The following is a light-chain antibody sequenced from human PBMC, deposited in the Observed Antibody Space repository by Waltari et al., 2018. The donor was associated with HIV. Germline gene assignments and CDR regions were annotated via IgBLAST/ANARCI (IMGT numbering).Light chain of an antibody. J-gene: IGKJ2*01. CDR2: AAS. CDR1: ESLSGSY. V-gene: IGKV3-20*01. Sequence: EIVLTQSPGTISLSPGERATLSCRASESLSGSYLVWYQQKPGQAPRLLIYAASKRATGIPDRISGSGSGTDFTLTISRLEPEDFAVYYCQQYGGSPLYTFGQGTKLEIK. CDR3: QQYGGSPLYT.